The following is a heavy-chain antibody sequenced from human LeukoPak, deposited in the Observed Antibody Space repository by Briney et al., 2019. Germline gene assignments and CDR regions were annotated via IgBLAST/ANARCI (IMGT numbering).Heavy chain of an antibody. D-gene: IGHD6-19*01. CDR3: ARDSSGWYYFDY. V-gene: IGHV3-48*02. J-gene: IGHJ4*02. CDR2: ISSSSYTT. CDR1: GFTFSTYG. Sequence: PGGSLRLSCAASGFTFSTYGMNWVRQAPGKGLEWVSYISSSSYTTYYADSVKGRFTISRDNAKNSLYLQMNSLRDEDTAVYYCARDSSGWYYFDYWGQGTLVTVSS.